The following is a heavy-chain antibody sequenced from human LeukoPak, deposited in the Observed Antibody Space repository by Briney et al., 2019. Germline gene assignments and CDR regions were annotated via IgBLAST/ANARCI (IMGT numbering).Heavy chain of an antibody. CDR1: GFTFSNYW. Sequence: GGSLRLSCAASGFTFSNYWMHWVRQAPGKGLVWVSRINSDGINTSYADSVKGRFTISRDNAKNTLNLQMNSLKPEDTAVYYCAMGSGTYFGLFDYWGQGTLVTVSS. CDR3: AMGSGTYFGLFDY. J-gene: IGHJ4*02. V-gene: IGHV3-74*01. D-gene: IGHD3-10*01. CDR2: INSDGINT.